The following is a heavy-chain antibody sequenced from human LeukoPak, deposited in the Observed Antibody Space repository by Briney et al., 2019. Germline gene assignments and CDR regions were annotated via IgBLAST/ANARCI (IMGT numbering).Heavy chain of an antibody. CDR3: ARHSFQCSGMAAAGTRWFDP. CDR1: GYSFTSYW. Sequence: GQSLKISCTGSGYSFTSYWIGWVRQMPGKGLGWMGSMYPSESDTRYSPCFRGQVTISAEKSISTAYLQWNSLKASETAMYYCARHSFQCSGMAAAGTRWFDPWGQGTLVTVSS. D-gene: IGHD6-13*01. J-gene: IGHJ5*02. V-gene: IGHV5-51*01. CDR2: MYPSESDT.